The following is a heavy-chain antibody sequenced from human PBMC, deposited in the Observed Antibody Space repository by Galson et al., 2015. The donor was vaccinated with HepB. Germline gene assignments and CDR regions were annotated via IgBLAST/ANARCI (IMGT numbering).Heavy chain of an antibody. CDR3: ARLLGGYSSGWYESY. J-gene: IGHJ4*02. CDR2: INPSGGST. CDR1: GYTFTSYY. D-gene: IGHD6-19*01. Sequence: SCKASGYTFTSYYMHWVRQAPGQGLEWMGIINPSGGSTSYAQKLQGRVTMTRDTSTSTVYMELSSLRSEDTAVYYCARLLGGYSSGWYESYWGQGTLVTVSS. V-gene: IGHV1-46*01.